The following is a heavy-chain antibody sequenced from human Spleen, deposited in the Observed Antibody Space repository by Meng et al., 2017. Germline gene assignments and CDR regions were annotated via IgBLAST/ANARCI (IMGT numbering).Heavy chain of an antibody. D-gene: IGHD6-13*01. V-gene: IGHV3-38*03. CDR1: GFTVSSNE. CDR3: ARSGSSWFQPDY. J-gene: IGHJ4*02. Sequence: ESLKISCAASGFTVSSNEMSWVRQAPGKGLEWVSSISGDSTYYADSGKGRFTISRDNSKNTLFLQMNSLRADDTAIYYCARSGSSWFQPDYWGQGTLVTVSS. CDR2: ISGDST.